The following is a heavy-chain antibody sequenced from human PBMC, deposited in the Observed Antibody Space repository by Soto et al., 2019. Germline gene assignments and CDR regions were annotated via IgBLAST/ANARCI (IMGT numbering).Heavy chain of an antibody. V-gene: IGHV3-53*01. J-gene: IGHJ2*01. Sequence: GGSLRLSCEVSGFSVSSKQMSWVRQAPGKGLEWVSIIYYGGGSYYADSVKGRFTISRDNSDNTLYLQMNSLRGDDTAMYYCVTESRSGSGYWYFDLWGRGTVFTVSS. CDR3: VTESRSGSGYWYFDL. CDR2: IYYGGGS. D-gene: IGHD1-26*01. CDR1: GFSVSSKQ.